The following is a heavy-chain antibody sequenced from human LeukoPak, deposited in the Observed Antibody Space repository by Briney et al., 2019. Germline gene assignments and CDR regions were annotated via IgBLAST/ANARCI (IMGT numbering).Heavy chain of an antibody. D-gene: IGHD1-26*01. Sequence: SETLSLTCAVSGGSISSGVYSWRWIRQPPGKGLEWIGYIYHSGSTYYNPSLKSRVTISVDRSKNQFSLKLSSVTAADTAVYYCARDEMGATDYWGQGTLVTVSS. V-gene: IGHV4-30-2*01. CDR3: ARDEMGATDY. CDR2: IYHSGST. J-gene: IGHJ4*02. CDR1: GGSISSGVYS.